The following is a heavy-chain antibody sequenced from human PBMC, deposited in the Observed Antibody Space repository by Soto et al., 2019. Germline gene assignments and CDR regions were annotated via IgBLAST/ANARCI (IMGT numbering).Heavy chain of an antibody. CDR1: GGTFSSYA. V-gene: IGHV1-69*13. CDR3: ARGRSSWYSDYFDY. CDR2: IIPIFGTA. D-gene: IGHD6-13*01. J-gene: IGHJ4*02. Sequence: GASVKVSCKASGGTFSSYAISWVRQAPGQGLEWMGGIIPIFGTANYAQKFQGRVTITADESTSTAYMELSSLRSEDTAVYYCARGRSSWYSDYFDYWGQGTLVTVSS.